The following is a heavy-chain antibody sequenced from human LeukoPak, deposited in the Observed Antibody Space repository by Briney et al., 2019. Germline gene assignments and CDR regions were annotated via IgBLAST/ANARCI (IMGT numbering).Heavy chain of an antibody. J-gene: IGHJ5*02. V-gene: IGHV1-18*01. CDR3: ARAMVRGVTNNWFDP. Sequence: ASVKVSCKASGYTFTSYGISWVRQAPGQALEWMGWISAYNGNTNYAQKLQGRVTMTTDTSTSTAYMELRSLRSAATAVYYCARAMVRGVTNNWFDPWGQGTLVTVSS. CDR2: ISAYNGNT. CDR1: GYTFTSYG. D-gene: IGHD3-10*01.